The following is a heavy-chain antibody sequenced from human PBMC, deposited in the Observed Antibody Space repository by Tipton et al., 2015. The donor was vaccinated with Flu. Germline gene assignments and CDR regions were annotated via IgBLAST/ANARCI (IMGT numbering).Heavy chain of an antibody. CDR3: VRSRNMGVLFNWFDP. D-gene: IGHD2/OR15-2a*01. CDR1: SGSIRSTNYF. V-gene: IGHV4-39*01. CDR2: IYPSGTT. Sequence: TLSLTCTVSSGSIRSTNYFCAWIRQPPGKRLELIGSIYPSGTTYYNPSLRSRVVISVDTSKNQFSLKLTSVTAADTAIYYCVRSRNMGVLFNWFDPWGQGTLVTVSS. J-gene: IGHJ5*02.